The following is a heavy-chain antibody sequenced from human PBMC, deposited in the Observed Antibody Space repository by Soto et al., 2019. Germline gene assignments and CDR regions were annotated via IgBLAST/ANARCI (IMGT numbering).Heavy chain of an antibody. V-gene: IGHV6-1*01. Sequence: SQTLSLTCAISGDSVSSSTAAWDWIRQSPSRGLEWLGRTFYRSKWYSDYAVSVKGRITFNSDTSKNQFSLQLNSVTPEDTAVYYCARERGTYFPFDIWGQGTMVTVSS. CDR2: TFYRSKWYS. D-gene: IGHD1-26*01. CDR1: GDSVSSSTAA. J-gene: IGHJ3*02. CDR3: ARERGTYFPFDI.